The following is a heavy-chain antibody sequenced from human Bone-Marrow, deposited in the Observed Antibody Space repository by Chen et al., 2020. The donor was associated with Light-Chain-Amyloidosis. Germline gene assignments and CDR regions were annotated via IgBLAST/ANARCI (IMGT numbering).Heavy chain of an antibody. Sequence: QVQLQQWGAGLLKPSETLSLTCAVYGGSFRGYYWSWIRQPPGKGLEWIGEINHSGSTNYNPSLKSRVTISVDTSKNQFSLKLSSVTAADTAVYYCARGHSNVYSGSAQRRNWFDPWGQGTLVTVSS. D-gene: IGHD6-6*01. CDR2: INHSGST. V-gene: IGHV4-34*01. J-gene: IGHJ5*02. CDR1: GGSFRGYY. CDR3: ARGHSNVYSGSAQRRNWFDP.